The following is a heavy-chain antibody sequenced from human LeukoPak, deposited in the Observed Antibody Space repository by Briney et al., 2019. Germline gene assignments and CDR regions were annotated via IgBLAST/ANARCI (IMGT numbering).Heavy chain of an antibody. V-gene: IGHV1-69*13. J-gene: IGHJ3*02. CDR3: ASRLRITMVRGVSAFDI. CDR1: GGTFSSYA. Sequence: SVKVSCKASGGTFSSYAISWARQAPGQGLEWMGGIIPIFGTANYAQKFQGRVTITADESTSTAYMELSSLRSEDTAVYYCASRLRITMVRGVSAFDIWGQGTMVTVSS. D-gene: IGHD3-10*01. CDR2: IIPIFGTA.